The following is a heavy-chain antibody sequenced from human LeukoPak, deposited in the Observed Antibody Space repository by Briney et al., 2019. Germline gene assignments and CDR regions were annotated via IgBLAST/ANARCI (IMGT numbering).Heavy chain of an antibody. Sequence: SETLSLTCTVSGGSISSGGYYWSWIRQHPGKGLEWIGCIYYSGSTYYNPSLKSRVTISVDTSKNQFSLKLSSVTAADTAVYYCASSKATDTAMALDYWGQGTLVTVSS. CDR1: GGSISSGGYY. J-gene: IGHJ4*02. V-gene: IGHV4-31*03. CDR2: IYYSGST. D-gene: IGHD5-18*01. CDR3: ASSKATDTAMALDY.